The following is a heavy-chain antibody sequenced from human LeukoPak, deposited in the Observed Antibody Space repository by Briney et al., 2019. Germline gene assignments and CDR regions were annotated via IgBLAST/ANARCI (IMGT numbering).Heavy chain of an antibody. CDR1: GGSISSYY. CDR3: ARELSPYATLDY. J-gene: IGHJ4*02. CDR2: IYYSGST. Sequence: SETLSLTCTVSGGSISSYYWSWIRQPPGKGLEWIGYIYYSGSTNYNPSLKSRVTISVDTSKNQFSLKLSSVTAADTAVYYCARELSPYATLDYWGQGTLVTVSS. V-gene: IGHV4-59*01. D-gene: IGHD4-17*01.